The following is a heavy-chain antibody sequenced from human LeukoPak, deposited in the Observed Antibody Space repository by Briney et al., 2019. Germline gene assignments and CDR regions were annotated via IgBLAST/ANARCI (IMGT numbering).Heavy chain of an antibody. CDR1: GFTVSSNY. D-gene: IGHD3-22*01. CDR2: IYSGGST. V-gene: IGHV3-53*01. CDR3: AIDSSGYTVSFDY. J-gene: IGHJ4*02. Sequence: PGGSLRLSCAASGFTVSSNYMSWVRQAPGKGLEWVSVIYSGGSTYYADSVKGRFTISRDNSKNMLYLQMNSLRAEDTAVYYCAIDSSGYTVSFDYWGQGTLVTVSS.